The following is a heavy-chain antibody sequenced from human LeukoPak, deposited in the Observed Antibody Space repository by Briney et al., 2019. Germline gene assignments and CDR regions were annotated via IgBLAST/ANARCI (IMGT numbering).Heavy chain of an antibody. D-gene: IGHD2-21*02. V-gene: IGHV4-39*01. CDR3: ARWGDLYRYFDL. Sequence: PSETLSLTCTVSGGSISSSSYYWGWIRQPPGKGLEWIGSIYYSGSTYYNPSLKSRVTISVDTSKNQFSLKLSSVTAADTAVYYCARWGDLYRYFDLWGRGTLVTVSS. CDR1: GGSISSSSYY. J-gene: IGHJ2*01. CDR2: IYYSGST.